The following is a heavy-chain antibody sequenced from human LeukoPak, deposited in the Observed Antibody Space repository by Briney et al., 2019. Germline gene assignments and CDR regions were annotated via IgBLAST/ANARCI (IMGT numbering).Heavy chain of an antibody. V-gene: IGHV3-23*01. J-gene: IGHJ4*02. CDR1: GFTFSSYG. CDR3: AKEGYCSGGSCYSPYYFDY. CDR2: ISGSGGST. Sequence: PGGSLRLSCAASGFTFSSYGMSWVRQAPGKWLEWVSAISGSGGSTYYADSVKGRFTISRDNSKNTLYLQMNSLRAEDTAVYYCAKEGYCSGGSCYSPYYFDYWGQGTLVTVSS. D-gene: IGHD2-15*01.